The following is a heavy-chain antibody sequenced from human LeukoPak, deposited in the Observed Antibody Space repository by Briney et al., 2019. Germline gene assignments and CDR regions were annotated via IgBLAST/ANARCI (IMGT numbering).Heavy chain of an antibody. J-gene: IGHJ4*02. D-gene: IGHD3-9*01. CDR2: IYSGGIT. V-gene: IGHV3-66*01. Sequence: GGSLRLSCAASGFTVSSNYMSWVRQAPGKGLEWVSVIYSGGITYYADSVKGRFTISRDNSKNTVYLQMNSLRAEDTAVYYCASGDYDILTCDYWGQGSLVTVSS. CDR3: ASGDYDILTCDY. CDR1: GFTVSSNY.